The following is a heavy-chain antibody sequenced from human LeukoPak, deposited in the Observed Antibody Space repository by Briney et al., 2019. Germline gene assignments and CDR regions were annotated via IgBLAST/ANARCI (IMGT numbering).Heavy chain of an antibody. V-gene: IGHV3-23*01. J-gene: IGHJ4*02. CDR3: AKDISLLRVVPAAIDY. CDR2: ISGSGGST. D-gene: IGHD2-2*01. CDR1: GFTFSSYA. Sequence: GGSLRLSCAASGFTFSSYAMSWVRQAPGKGLEWVSAISGSGGSTYYADSVKGRFTISRDNSKNTLYLQMNSLRAEDTAVYYCAKDISLLRVVPAAIDYWGQGTLVTVSS.